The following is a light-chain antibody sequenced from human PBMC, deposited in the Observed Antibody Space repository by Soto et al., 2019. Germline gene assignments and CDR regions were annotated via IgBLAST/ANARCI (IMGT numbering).Light chain of an antibody. J-gene: IGKJ5*01. CDR3: QQYTGPPTT. V-gene: IGKV3-20*01. CDR1: QSVSSNY. CDR2: GAS. Sequence: PSPGQLSAFPGARPPPSCRASQSVSSNYLAWYQQRPGQAPRLLIYGASTRAAGIPDRFSGSGSGTDFTLTITRLEPEDSAVYFCQQYTGPPTTFGQGTRLEIK.